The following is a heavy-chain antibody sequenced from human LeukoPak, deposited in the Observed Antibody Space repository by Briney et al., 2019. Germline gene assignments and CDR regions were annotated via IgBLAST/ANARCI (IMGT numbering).Heavy chain of an antibody. Sequence: SETLSLTCTVSSGSISTSNYYWGWVRQPPGKALEWIGNIFYSGSTYYSPSLKSRVTISVDTSKNQFSLKLSSVTAADTAVYYCARVGDYGDGVVYYYYYMDVWGKGTTVTVSS. CDR1: SGSISTSNYY. V-gene: IGHV4-39*07. D-gene: IGHD4-17*01. J-gene: IGHJ6*03. CDR3: ARVGDYGDGVVYYYYYMDV. CDR2: IFYSGST.